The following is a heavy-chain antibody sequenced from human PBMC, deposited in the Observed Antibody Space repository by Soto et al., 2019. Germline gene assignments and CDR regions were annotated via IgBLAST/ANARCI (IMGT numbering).Heavy chain of an antibody. CDR3: ARGGHCTNGVCSALDY. CDR2: IYYGGSA. CDR1: GGSISTYY. Sequence: QVQLQESGPGLVKPSETLSLTCTVSGGSISTYYWSWIRQPPGKGLEWIGYIYYGGSANYNPSLKSRVTISVDTSKKQFSLRLDSVPAADTAVYYCARGGHCTNGVCSALDYWGQGTLVTVSS. D-gene: IGHD2-8*01. V-gene: IGHV4-59*08. J-gene: IGHJ4*02.